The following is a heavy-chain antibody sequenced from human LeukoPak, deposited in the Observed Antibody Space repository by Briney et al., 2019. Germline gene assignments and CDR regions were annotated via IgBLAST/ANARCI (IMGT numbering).Heavy chain of an antibody. J-gene: IGHJ4*02. CDR1: GFTFSSYG. CDR2: IRYDGSNK. Sequence: GGSLRLSCAASGFTFSSYGMHWVRQAPGKGLEWVAFIRYDGSNKYYADSVKGRFTISRDNSKNTLYLQMNSLRAEDTAVYYCAKGYCSGGSCQRFGYWGQGTLVTVSS. CDR3: AKGYCSGGSCQRFGY. V-gene: IGHV3-30*02. D-gene: IGHD2-15*01.